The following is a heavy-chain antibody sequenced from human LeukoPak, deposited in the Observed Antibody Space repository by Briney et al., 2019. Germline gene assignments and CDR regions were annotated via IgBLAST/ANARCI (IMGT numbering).Heavy chain of an antibody. J-gene: IGHJ4*02. CDR1: GFTFSSYA. Sequence: GGSLRLSCAASGFTFSSYAMSWVRQAPGKGLEWVSAISGSGDSTYYADSVKGRFTISRDNSKNTLYLQMNSLRVEDTAVYYCAKAPGPAAVGGFDYWGQGTLVTVSS. CDR2: ISGSGDST. D-gene: IGHD2-2*01. V-gene: IGHV3-23*01. CDR3: AKAPGPAAVGGFDY.